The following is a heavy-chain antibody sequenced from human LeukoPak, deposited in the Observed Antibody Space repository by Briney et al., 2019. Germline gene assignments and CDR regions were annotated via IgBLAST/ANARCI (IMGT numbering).Heavy chain of an antibody. V-gene: IGHV3-33*01. CDR2: IWYDGSNK. CDR3: ARESGEWEYYYYGMDV. J-gene: IGHJ6*02. Sequence: GGSLRLSCAASGFTFSSYGMHWVRQAPGKGLEWVAVIWYDGSNKYYADSVKGRFTISRDNSKNTLYLQMNSLRAEDTAVYYCARESGEWEYYYYGMDVWGRGTTVTVSS. CDR1: GFTFSSYG. D-gene: IGHD1-26*01.